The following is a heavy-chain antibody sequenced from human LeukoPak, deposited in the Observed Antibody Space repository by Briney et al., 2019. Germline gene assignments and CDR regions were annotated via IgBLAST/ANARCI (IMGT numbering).Heavy chain of an antibody. Sequence: PGGSLRLSCAASGFTFSSYSMNWVRQAPGKGLEWVSSISSSSSYIYYADSVKGRFTISRDNAKTSLYLQMNSLRAEDTAVYYCARGNGYSDYYYGMDVWGQGTTVTVSS. CDR3: ARGNGYSDYYYGMDV. J-gene: IGHJ6*02. CDR2: ISSSSSYI. CDR1: GFTFSSYS. V-gene: IGHV3-21*01. D-gene: IGHD5-24*01.